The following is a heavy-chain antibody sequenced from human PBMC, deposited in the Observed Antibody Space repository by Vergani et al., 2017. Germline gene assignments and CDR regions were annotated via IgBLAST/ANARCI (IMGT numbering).Heavy chain of an antibody. CDR1: GYTFNSYA. CDR3: AREPPLTGFFDY. CDR2: INVNNGNT. D-gene: IGHD3-9*01. V-gene: IGHV1-18*01. Sequence: QVHLLQSGAEVKKPGASVRVSCKASGYTFNSYAITWVRQAPGQGLEWMGWINVNNGNTKYTQKVQGRVTMTTDTSTNTAYMELRRLKSDDTAVYYCAREPPLTGFFDYWGQGTLVTVSS. J-gene: IGHJ4*02.